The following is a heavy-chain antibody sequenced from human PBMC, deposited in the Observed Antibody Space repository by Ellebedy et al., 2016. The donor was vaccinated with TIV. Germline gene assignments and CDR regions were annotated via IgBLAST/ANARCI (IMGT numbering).Heavy chain of an antibody. CDR1: GFTFSSYA. CDR2: ISSNGGST. V-gene: IGHV3-64*01. J-gene: IGHJ4*02. Sequence: GESLKISCAASGFTFSSYAMHWVRQAPGKGLEYVSAISSNGGSTYYANSVKGRFTISRDNSKNTLYLQMGSLRAEDMAVYYCARDGGNSGSYYPDYWGQGTLVTVSS. D-gene: IGHD1-26*01. CDR3: ARDGGNSGSYYPDY.